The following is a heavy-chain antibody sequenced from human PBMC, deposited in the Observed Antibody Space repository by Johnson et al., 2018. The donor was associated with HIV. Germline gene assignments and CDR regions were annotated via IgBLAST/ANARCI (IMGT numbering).Heavy chain of an antibody. J-gene: IGHJ3*02. CDR2: ISGRGGST. CDR1: GFTFSSYA. CDR3: AKQQLVPDDAFDI. Sequence: EVQVVESGGGLVQPGGSLRLSCAASGFTFSSYAMSWVRQAPGQGLEWVSAISGRGGSTSSADSVKGRFTISRDNSKNTLYLQMNSLSAEDTAVYYCAKQQLVPDDAFDIWGQGTMVNVSS. V-gene: IGHV3-23*04. D-gene: IGHD6-6*01.